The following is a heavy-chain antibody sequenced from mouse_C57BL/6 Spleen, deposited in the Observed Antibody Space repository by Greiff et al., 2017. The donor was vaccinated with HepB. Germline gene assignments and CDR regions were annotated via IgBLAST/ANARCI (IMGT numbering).Heavy chain of an antibody. CDR3: ARRDIYYYGSSWYFDV. J-gene: IGHJ1*03. V-gene: IGHV1-26*01. Sequence: EVQLQQSGPELVKPGASVKISCKASGYTFTDYYMNWVKQSHGKSLEWIGDINPNNGGTSYNQKFKGKATLTVDKSSSTAYMELRSLTSEDSAVYYCARRDIYYYGSSWYFDVWGTGTTVTVSS. CDR2: INPNNGGT. CDR1: GYTFTDYY. D-gene: IGHD1-1*01.